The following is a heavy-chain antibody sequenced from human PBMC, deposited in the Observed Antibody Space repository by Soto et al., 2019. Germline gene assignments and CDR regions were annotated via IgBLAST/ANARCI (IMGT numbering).Heavy chain of an antibody. CDR2: IDWDDDK. V-gene: IGHV2-70*11. CDR1: GFSLSTSGMC. CDR3: ARIISMVRGEYYFDY. D-gene: IGHD3-10*01. Sequence: SGPTLVNPTQTLTLTCTFSGFSLSTSGMCVSWIRQPPGKALEWLARIDWDDDKYYSTSLKTRLTISKDTSKNQVVLTMTNMDPVDTATYYCARIISMVRGEYYFDYWGQGTPVTVSS. J-gene: IGHJ4*02.